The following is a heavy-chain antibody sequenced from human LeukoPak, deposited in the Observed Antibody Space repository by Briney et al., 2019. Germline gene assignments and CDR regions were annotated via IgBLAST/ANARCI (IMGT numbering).Heavy chain of an antibody. V-gene: IGHV4-34*01. CDR3: ATLVVRGRNFYYMDV. J-gene: IGHJ6*03. Sequence: SETLSLTCAVYGGSFSGYYRSWIRQPPGKGLEWIGEINHSGSTNYNPSLKSRVTISVDTSKNQFSLKLSSVTAADTAVYYCATLVVRGRNFYYMDVWGKGTTVTISS. CDR1: GGSFSGYY. D-gene: IGHD3-10*01. CDR2: INHSGST.